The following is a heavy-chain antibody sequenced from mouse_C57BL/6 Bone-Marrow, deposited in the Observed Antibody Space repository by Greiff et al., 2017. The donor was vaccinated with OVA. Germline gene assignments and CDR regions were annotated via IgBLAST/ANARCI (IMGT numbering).Heavy chain of an antibody. CDR3: ARHRLYFDY. J-gene: IGHJ2*01. Sequence: EVKLVESGGGLVQPGGSLKLSCAASGFTFSDYYMYWVRQTPEKRLEWVAYISNGGGSTYYPDTVKGRFTISRDNAKNTLYLQMSRLKSEDTAMYYCARHRLYFDYWGQGTTLTVSS. CDR2: ISNGGGST. V-gene: IGHV5-12*01. CDR1: GFTFSDYY.